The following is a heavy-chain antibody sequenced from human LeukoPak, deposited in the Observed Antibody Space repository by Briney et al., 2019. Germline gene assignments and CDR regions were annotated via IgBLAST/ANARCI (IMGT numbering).Heavy chain of an antibody. Sequence: KSGGSLRLSCAASGFTFSNAYTNWVRQAPGKGLEWVGRIKPKTDGETTEYAAPVKGRFSISRDDSKNMLYLQMNSLKTEDTAVYYCITPLPYSAQGGQGTLVTVSS. CDR3: ITPLPYSAQ. J-gene: IGHJ4*02. CDR1: GFTFSNAY. D-gene: IGHD2-21*01. CDR2: IKPKTDGETT. V-gene: IGHV3-15*07.